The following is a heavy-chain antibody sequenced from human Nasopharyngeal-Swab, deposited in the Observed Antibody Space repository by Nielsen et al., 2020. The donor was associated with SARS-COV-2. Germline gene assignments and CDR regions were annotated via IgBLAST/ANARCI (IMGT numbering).Heavy chain of an antibody. V-gene: IGHV4-59*08. CDR1: EGSFGDYY. CDR2: IFYAGRT. D-gene: IGHD4-11*01. J-gene: IGHJ6*02. CDR3: ARHHDYTAMDV. Sequence: SETLSLTCRVSEGSFGDYYWRWIRQRPGKGLEWIGHIFYAGRTDYNPALESRVSISLDTTLKTFSLSLTSVTEADTARYFCARHHDYTAMDVWGPGATVTVSS.